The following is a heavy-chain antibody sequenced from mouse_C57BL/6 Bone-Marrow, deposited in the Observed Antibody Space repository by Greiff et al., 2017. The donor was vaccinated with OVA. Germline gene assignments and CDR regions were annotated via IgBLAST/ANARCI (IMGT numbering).Heavy chain of an antibody. CDR3: ARLGGLSAWFAY. CDR1: GYTFTSYW. Sequence: QVQLQQPGAELVKPGASVKMSCKASGYTFTSYWITWVKQRPGQGLEWIGDIYPGSGSTNYSEKFKSKATLTVDTSSSTAYMQLSSLTSEDSAVYYCARLGGLSAWFAYWGQGTLVTVSA. J-gene: IGHJ3*01. D-gene: IGHD2-4*01. V-gene: IGHV1-55*01. CDR2: IYPGSGST.